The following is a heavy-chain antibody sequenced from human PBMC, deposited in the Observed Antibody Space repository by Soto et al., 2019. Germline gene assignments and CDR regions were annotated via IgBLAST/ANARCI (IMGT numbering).Heavy chain of an antibody. Sequence: SETLSLTCAVYGGSFSGYYWSWIRQPPGKGLEWIGEINHSGSINYNPSLKSRVTISVDTSKNQFSLKLSSVTAADTAVYYCARICYDYVWGSYRSSYYFDYWGQGTLVTVSS. CDR1: GGSFSGYY. D-gene: IGHD3-16*02. V-gene: IGHV4-34*01. CDR3: ARICYDYVWGSYRSSYYFDY. J-gene: IGHJ4*02. CDR2: INHSGSI.